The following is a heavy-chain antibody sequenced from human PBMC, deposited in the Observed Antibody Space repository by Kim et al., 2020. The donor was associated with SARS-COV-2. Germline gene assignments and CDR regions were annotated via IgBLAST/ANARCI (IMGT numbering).Heavy chain of an antibody. CDR1: GFTFSSYD. J-gene: IGHJ4*02. CDR3: ARSPIWFGEYYFDY. Sequence: GGSLRLSCAASGFTFSSYDMHWVRQATGKGLEWVSAIGTAGDTYYPGSVKGRFTISRENAKNSLYLQMNSLRAGDTAVYYCARSPIWFGEYYFDYWGQGTLVTVSS. CDR2: IGTAGDT. D-gene: IGHD3-10*01. V-gene: IGHV3-13*01.